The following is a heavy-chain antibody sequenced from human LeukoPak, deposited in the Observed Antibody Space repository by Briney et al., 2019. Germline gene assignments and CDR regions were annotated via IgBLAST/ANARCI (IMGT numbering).Heavy chain of an antibody. CDR1: GYTFTGYY. Sequence: ASVKVSCKTSGYTFTGYYMHWVRQAPGQGLEWMGWINPNSGGTNYAQKFQGRVTMTRDTSISTAYMELSRLRSDDTAVYYCAREISLRLSFDYWGQGTLVTVSS. CDR3: AREISLRLSFDY. V-gene: IGHV1-2*02. D-gene: IGHD4/OR15-4a*01. J-gene: IGHJ4*02. CDR2: INPNSGGT.